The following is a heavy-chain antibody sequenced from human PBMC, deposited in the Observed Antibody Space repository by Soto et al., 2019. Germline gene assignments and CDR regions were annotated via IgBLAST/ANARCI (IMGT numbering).Heavy chain of an antibody. J-gene: IGHJ2*01. CDR3: ARDAGGFSGYLYWYFDL. CDR2: IWFDGTNK. D-gene: IGHD5-12*01. V-gene: IGHV3-33*01. CDR1: GFIFSTYG. Sequence: QVQLVESGGGVVQPGRSLRLSCAASGFIFSTYGMHWVRQAPGKGLEWVAGIWFDGTNKYYADSVKGRFTISRDTSKKMLYLQLNGLRAEDTAIYFCARDAGGFSGYLYWYFDLWGRGTLVTVSS.